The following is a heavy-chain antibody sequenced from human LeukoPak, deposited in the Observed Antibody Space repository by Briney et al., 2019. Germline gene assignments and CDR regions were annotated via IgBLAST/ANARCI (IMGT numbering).Heavy chain of an antibody. Sequence: GGSLRLSCAASGFAFSDYHMSWIRQAPGKGLEWVSYISSSSDYTNYADSVRGRFTISRDNAQNSLYLQMNSLRAEDTAVYFCARVVNGYVDYWGQGTLVTVSS. J-gene: IGHJ4*02. CDR1: GFAFSDYH. CDR3: ARVVNGYVDY. CDR2: ISSSSDYT. V-gene: IGHV3-11*06. D-gene: IGHD2-8*01.